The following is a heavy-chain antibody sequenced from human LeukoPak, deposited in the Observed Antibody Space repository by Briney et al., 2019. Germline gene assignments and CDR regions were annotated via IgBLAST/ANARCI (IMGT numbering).Heavy chain of an antibody. J-gene: IGHJ1*01. Sequence: GESLKISCQGSGYTFTTYWIGWARQMPGKGLEWMGIIYPGDFDTRYSPSFQGQVTISADKSISTAYLQWSSLKASDTAMYYCAGGYGSGNYYLNGWGQGTLVTVSS. D-gene: IGHD3-10*01. CDR2: IYPGDFDT. CDR3: AGGYGSGNYYLNG. V-gene: IGHV5-51*01. CDR1: GYTFTTYW.